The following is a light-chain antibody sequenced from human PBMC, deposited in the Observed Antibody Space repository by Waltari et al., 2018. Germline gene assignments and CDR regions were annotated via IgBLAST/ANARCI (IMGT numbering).Light chain of an antibody. CDR3: MQALQSPLT. Sequence: DVVMTQSPLFLPVTPGEPAYISCRSSQTLLNSNGYNYLDWFLQKPGQSPQLLIYSGSNRASGVPDRFSGSGSGTDFTLKISRVEAEDVGIYYCMQALQSPLTFGGGTKVEIK. CDR2: SGS. CDR1: QTLLNSNGYNY. J-gene: IGKJ4*01. V-gene: IGKV2-28*01.